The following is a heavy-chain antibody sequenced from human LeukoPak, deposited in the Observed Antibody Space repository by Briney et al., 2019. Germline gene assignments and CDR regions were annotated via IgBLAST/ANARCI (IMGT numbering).Heavy chain of an antibody. CDR2: MKQDGREK. J-gene: IGHJ5*02. D-gene: IGHD6-6*01. Sequence: GGSLRLSRAASGLTFSSNWMSWVRQAPGTGLEWVANMKQDGREKYYVDSVKGRFTISRDNAKNSLYLQMNSLRAEDTAVYYCARVTVGCSSYWFDPWGQGTLVTVSS. V-gene: IGHV3-7*01. CDR1: GLTFSSNW. CDR3: ARVTVGCSSYWFDP.